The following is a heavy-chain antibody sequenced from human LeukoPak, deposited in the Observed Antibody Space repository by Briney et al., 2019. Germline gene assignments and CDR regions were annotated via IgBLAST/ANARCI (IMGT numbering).Heavy chain of an antibody. CDR1: GGSMSRNIYS. J-gene: IGHJ6*03. Sequence: SETLSLICAVPGGSMSRNIYSWSWLRQPAGKGLEWIGHVYASGKTRYNPSRKTRVNLSVDTSKNQFSLKLTSVTAEDTAVYYCARVATKEIRGYSFYEFYYYMDVWGKGATVTVSS. CDR2: VYASGKT. CDR3: ARVATKEIRGYSFYEFYYYMDV. D-gene: IGHD3-10*01. V-gene: IGHV4-61*09.